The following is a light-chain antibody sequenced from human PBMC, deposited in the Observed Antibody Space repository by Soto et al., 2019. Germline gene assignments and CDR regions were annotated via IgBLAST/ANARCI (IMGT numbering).Light chain of an antibody. V-gene: IGLV2-14*01. CDR2: EVS. Sequence: QSVLTQPASVSGSPGQSITISCTGTSSDVGDYNYVSWYQQHPGKAPKLMIFEVSNRPSGVSNRFSGSKSGNTASLTISGLQAEDEADYCCTSYTSISTYVFGTGTKVTVL. CDR3: TSYTSISTYV. J-gene: IGLJ1*01. CDR1: SSDVGDYNY.